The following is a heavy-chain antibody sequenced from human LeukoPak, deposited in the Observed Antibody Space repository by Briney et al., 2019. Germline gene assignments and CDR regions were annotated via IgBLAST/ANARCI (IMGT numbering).Heavy chain of an antibody. Sequence: GGSLRLSCAASGFTFSSYWMSWVRQAPGKGLEWVANIKQDGSEKYYVDSVKGRFTISRDNAKSSLYLQMNSLRAEDTAVYYCASCSSTSCYEGLDYWGQGTLVTVSS. CDR2: IKQDGSEK. D-gene: IGHD2-2*01. V-gene: IGHV3-7*01. CDR1: GFTFSSYW. J-gene: IGHJ4*02. CDR3: ASCSSTSCYEGLDY.